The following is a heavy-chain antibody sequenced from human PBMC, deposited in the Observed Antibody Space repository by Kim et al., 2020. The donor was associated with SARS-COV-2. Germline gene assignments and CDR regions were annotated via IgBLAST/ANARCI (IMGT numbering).Heavy chain of an antibody. CDR1: GGSFSGYY. V-gene: IGHV4-34*01. CDR2: INHSGST. Sequence: SETLSLTCAVYGGSFSGYYWSWIRQPPGKGLEWIGEINHSGSTNYNPSLKSRVTISVDTSKNQFSLKLSSVTAADTAVYYCARTQGRRDGYKYRPPYYFDYWGQGTLVTVSS. J-gene: IGHJ4*02. CDR3: ARTQGRRDGYKYRPPYYFDY. D-gene: IGHD5-12*01.